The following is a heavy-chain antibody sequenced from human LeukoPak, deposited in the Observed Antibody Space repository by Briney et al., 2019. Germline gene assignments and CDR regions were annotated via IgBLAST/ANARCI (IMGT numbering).Heavy chain of an antibody. Sequence: GGSLRLSCAASGFTFSSYSMNWVRQAPGKGLEWVSSISSSSSYIYYADSVKGRFTISRDNAKNSLYLQMNSLRAEDTAVYYCARDAAVAGTYYYYMDVWGKGTTVTVSS. J-gene: IGHJ6*03. CDR2: ISSSSSYI. CDR3: ARDAAVAGTYYYYMDV. D-gene: IGHD6-19*01. V-gene: IGHV3-21*01. CDR1: GFTFSSYS.